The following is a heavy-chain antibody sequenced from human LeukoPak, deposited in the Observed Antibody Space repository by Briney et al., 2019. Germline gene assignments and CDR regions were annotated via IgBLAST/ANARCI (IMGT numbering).Heavy chain of an antibody. V-gene: IGHV5-51*01. CDR1: GYTFSSYW. CDR2: IYPGDADT. J-gene: IGHJ4*02. CDR3: ARQRDGFFDY. Sequence: GESLKISCKASGYTFSSYWIGWVRQMPGKGLEWVSIIYPGDADTRYSPSFQGHVTVSADESMSTAYLQWSSLKASDTALYYCARQRDGFFDYWGQGTLVTVSS. D-gene: IGHD5-24*01.